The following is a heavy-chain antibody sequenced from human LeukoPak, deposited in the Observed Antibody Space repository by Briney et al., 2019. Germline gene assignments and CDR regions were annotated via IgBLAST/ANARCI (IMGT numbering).Heavy chain of an antibody. Sequence: PGGSLRLSCAASGFTFGNYGMHWVRQAPGKGLEWVAVIWYDGSNKYYADSVKGRFTISRDNSKNTLYLQMNSLRAEDTAVYYCARDLGQWLVRDWFDPWGQGTLVTVS. CDR2: IWYDGSNK. V-gene: IGHV3-33*08. D-gene: IGHD6-19*01. CDR3: ARDLGQWLVRDWFDP. J-gene: IGHJ5*02. CDR1: GFTFGNYG.